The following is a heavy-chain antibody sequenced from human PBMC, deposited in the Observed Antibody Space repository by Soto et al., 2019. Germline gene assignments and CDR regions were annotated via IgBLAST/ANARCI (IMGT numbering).Heavy chain of an antibody. CDR1: GFTFSSYG. Sequence: GESLKISCAASGFTFSSYGMHWVRQAPGKGLEWVAVIWYDGSNKYYADSVKGRFTISRDNSKNTLYLQMNSLRAEDTAVYYCARPMVRGVYPLFGYWGQGTLVTVSS. D-gene: IGHD3-10*01. V-gene: IGHV3-33*01. CDR3: ARPMVRGVYPLFGY. J-gene: IGHJ4*02. CDR2: IWYDGSNK.